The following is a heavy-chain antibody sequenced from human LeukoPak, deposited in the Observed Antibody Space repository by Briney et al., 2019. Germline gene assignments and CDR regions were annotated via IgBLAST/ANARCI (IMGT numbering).Heavy chain of an antibody. CDR1: GGSISSSSYY. V-gene: IGHV4-39*01. CDR3: ARSDIVATIPFDY. J-gene: IGHJ4*02. Sequence: SETLSLTCTVSGGSISSSSYYWGWIRQPPGKGLEWIGSICYSGSTYYNPSLKSRVTISVDTSKNQFSLKLSSVTAADTAVYYCARSDIVATIPFDYWGQGTLVTVSS. D-gene: IGHD5-12*01. CDR2: ICYSGST.